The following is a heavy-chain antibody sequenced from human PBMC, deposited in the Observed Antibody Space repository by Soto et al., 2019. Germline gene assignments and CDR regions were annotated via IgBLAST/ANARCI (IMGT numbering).Heavy chain of an antibody. D-gene: IGHD5-12*01. CDR1: GGSISSGGYS. Sequence: LSLTCAVSGGSISSGGYSWSWIRQPPGKGLEWIGYIYHSGSTYYNPSLKSRVTISVDRSKKQFSLKLSSVTAADTAVYYCARARDGYNYLYFDYWGQGTLVTVSS. CDR3: ARARDGYNYLYFDY. V-gene: IGHV4-30-2*01. CDR2: IYHSGST. J-gene: IGHJ4*02.